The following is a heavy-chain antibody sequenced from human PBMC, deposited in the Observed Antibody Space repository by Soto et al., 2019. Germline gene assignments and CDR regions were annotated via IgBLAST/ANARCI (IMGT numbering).Heavy chain of an antibody. V-gene: IGHV3-23*01. CDR3: ARPPSVVGGEGHYYGMDV. CDR1: GFTFRSYA. J-gene: IGHJ6*02. Sequence: EEQLLESGGGLVQPGGSLRLPCAASGFTFRSYAMSWVRQAPGKGLEWVSAVRGSGAKTYYADAVKGRFTISRDNSKNTLYVQMNSLRVEDTAVYYCARPPSVVGGEGHYYGMDVWGQGTTVIVSS. CDR2: VRGSGAKT. D-gene: IGHD2-15*01.